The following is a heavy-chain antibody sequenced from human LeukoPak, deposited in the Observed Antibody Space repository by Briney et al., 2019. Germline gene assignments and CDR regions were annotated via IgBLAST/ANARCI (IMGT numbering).Heavy chain of an antibody. D-gene: IGHD3-16*01. CDR1: GVTCSSYT. CDR2: ITSSSSYI. Sequence: GGSLRLSCAASGVTCSSYTMKWVRQAPGKGLEWVSSITSSSSYIYYADSLKGRFTISRDNAKNSLYLQMNSLRAEDTAVYYCARDKGGIGHYFDYWGQGTLVTVSS. V-gene: IGHV3-21*03. J-gene: IGHJ4*02. CDR3: ARDKGGIGHYFDY.